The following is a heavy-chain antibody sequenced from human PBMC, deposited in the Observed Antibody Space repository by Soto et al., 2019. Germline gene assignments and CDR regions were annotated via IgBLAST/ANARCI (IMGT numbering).Heavy chain of an antibody. Sequence: GGSLRLSCAASGFIFSAFGIHWVRQAPGKGLEWVAFLSHDGSNKYYADSGRGRFSISRDNSKNTVYLQMNSLRADDTAVYYCARDRDGGTYTYFDNWGQGTRVTVSS. J-gene: IGHJ4*02. CDR3: ARDRDGGTYTYFDN. D-gene: IGHD1-26*01. CDR2: LSHDGSNK. V-gene: IGHV3-30*03. CDR1: GFIFSAFG.